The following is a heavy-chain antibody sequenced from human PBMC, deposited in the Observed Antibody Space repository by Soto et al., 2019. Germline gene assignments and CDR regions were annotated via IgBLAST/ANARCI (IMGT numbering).Heavy chain of an antibody. D-gene: IGHD4-17*01. V-gene: IGHV3-15*01. CDR1: GFTFSNAW. CDR3: TTGPVTHYYYYYGMDA. Sequence: XGSLRLSCAASGFTFSNAWMSWVRQAPGKGLEWVGRIKSKTDGGTTDYAAPVKGRFTISRDDSKNTLYLQMSSLKTEDTAVYYCTTGPVTHYYYYYGMDAWGQGTTATVSS. J-gene: IGHJ6*02. CDR2: IKSKTDGGTT.